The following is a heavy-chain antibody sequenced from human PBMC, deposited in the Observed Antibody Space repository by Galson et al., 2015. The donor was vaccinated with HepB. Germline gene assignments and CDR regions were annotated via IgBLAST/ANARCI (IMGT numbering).Heavy chain of an antibody. CDR1: GFTFSDYC. J-gene: IGHJ4*02. V-gene: IGHV3-11*06. CDR2: ISSSAIYT. Sequence: SLRLSCAASGFTFSDYCMSWIRQAPGKGLEWLSYISSSAIYTNYADSVKGRFTISRDNAKNSMYLQMNSLRAEDTAVYYCARVADSDYGDHSHFDYWGQGTLVTVSS. CDR3: ARVADSDYGDHSHFDY. D-gene: IGHD4-17*01.